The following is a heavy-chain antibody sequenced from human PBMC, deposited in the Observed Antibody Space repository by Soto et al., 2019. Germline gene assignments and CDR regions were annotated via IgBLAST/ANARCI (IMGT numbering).Heavy chain of an antibody. CDR1: GGSISSSNR. D-gene: IGHD3-16*01. Sequence: KPSETLSLTCAVSGGSISSSNRWSWVRQPPGKGLEWIGEIYHSGSTNYNPSLKSRVTISVDKSKNQFSLKLSSVTAADTAVYYCARLKGDYDLRYYYYGMDVWGQGTTVTV. CDR2: IYHSGST. CDR3: ARLKGDYDLRYYYYGMDV. V-gene: IGHV4-4*02. J-gene: IGHJ6*02.